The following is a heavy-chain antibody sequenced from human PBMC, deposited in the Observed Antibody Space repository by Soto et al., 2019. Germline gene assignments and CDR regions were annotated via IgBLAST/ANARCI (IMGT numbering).Heavy chain of an antibody. V-gene: IGHV3-74*01. J-gene: IGHJ4*02. CDR2: IKSDGSGT. D-gene: IGHD3-22*01. CDR3: ARGDGDHYDGNGYLGPH. CDR1: GFTFSTYW. Sequence: EVQLVESGGGLVQLGGSLRLSCAASGFTFSTYWMHWVRQAPGKGPVWVSRIKSDGSGTYYADSVEGRFTISRDNAQNTLYLQMNSLRVEDTAVYYCARGDGDHYDGNGYLGPHWGQGTLVTVSS.